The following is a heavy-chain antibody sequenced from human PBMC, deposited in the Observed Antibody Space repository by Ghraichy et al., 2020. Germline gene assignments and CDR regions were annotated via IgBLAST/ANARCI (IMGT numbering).Heavy chain of an antibody. CDR1: GGSFSGYY. V-gene: IGHV4-34*01. CDR2: INHSGST. CDR3: ARGRTRTDYDFWSGYYRVRWFDP. J-gene: IGHJ5*02. D-gene: IGHD3-3*01. Sequence: ESLNISCAVYGGSFSGYYWSWIRQPPGKGLEWIGEINHSGSTNYNPSLKSRVTISVDTSKNQFSLKLSSVTAADTAVYYCARGRTRTDYDFWSGYYRVRWFDPWGQGTLVTVSS.